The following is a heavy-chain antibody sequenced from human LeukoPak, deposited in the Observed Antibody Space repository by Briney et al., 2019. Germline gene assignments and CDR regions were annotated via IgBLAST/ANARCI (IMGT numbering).Heavy chain of an antibody. CDR2: IYYSGST. CDR1: GGSISSSSYY. Sequence: SETLSLTCTVSGGSISSSSYYWGWIRQPPGKGLEWIGSIYYSGSTYYNPSLKSRVTISVDTSKNQFSLKLSSVTAADTAVYYCARLTDDYAHPRFDPWGQGTLVTVSS. D-gene: IGHD4-17*01. J-gene: IGHJ5*02. CDR3: ARLTDDYAHPRFDP. V-gene: IGHV4-39*07.